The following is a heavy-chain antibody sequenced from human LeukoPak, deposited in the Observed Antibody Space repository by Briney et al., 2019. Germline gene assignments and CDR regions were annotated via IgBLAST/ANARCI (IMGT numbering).Heavy chain of an antibody. V-gene: IGHV1-46*01. J-gene: IGHJ4*02. CDR2: INPSGGST. CDR3: ARASGETYYDYVWGSYRYSPFDY. Sequence: ASVKVSCKASGYTFTSYYMHWVRQAPGQGLEWMGIINPSGGSTNYAQKLQGRVTMPTDTSTSTAYMELRSLRSDDTAVYYCARASGETYYDYVWGSYRYSPFDYWGQGTLVTVSS. D-gene: IGHD3-16*02. CDR1: GYTFTSYY.